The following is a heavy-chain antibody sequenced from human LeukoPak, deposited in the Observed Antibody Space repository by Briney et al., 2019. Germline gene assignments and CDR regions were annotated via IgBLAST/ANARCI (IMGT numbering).Heavy chain of an antibody. CDR2: INSDGSST. J-gene: IGHJ4*02. D-gene: IGHD5-24*01. CDR3: ARDRWAHTRDGYNLDY. CDR1: GFTFSSYW. Sequence: GGSLRLSCAVSGFTFSSYWMHWVRQVPGKGLVWVSRINSDGSSTSYADSVKGRFTISRDNAKNTLYLQMNSLRAEDTAVYYCARDRWAHTRDGYNLDYWGQGTLVTVSS. V-gene: IGHV3-74*01.